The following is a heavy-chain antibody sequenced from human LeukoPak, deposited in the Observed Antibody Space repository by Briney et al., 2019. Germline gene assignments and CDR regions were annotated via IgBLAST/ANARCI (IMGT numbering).Heavy chain of an antibody. Sequence: GGSLRLSCVTSGFTFSSYAMGWVRQAPGKGLEWVSGISGSAGNTYYADSVKGRFTISRDNSKNTLYLQMNSLRAEDTAVYYCSRGRYCSSTSCYIDYWGQGTLVTVSS. CDR3: SRGRYCSSTSCYIDY. CDR1: GFTFSSYA. CDR2: ISGSAGNT. D-gene: IGHD2-2*02. V-gene: IGHV3-23*01. J-gene: IGHJ4*02.